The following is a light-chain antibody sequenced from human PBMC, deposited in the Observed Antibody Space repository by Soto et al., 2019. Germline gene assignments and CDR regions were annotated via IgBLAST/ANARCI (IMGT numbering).Light chain of an antibody. J-gene: IGKJ1*01. CDR2: DTS. Sequence: EIVLTQSPATLSFFPGERATLSCRASQSVSIYLDWYQQKPGQAPRLLIYDTSNRATGIPARFSGGGSGTGFTLTISSLEPEDFAVYYCQQRSNWPPEITFGQGTKVDIK. CDR1: QSVSIY. CDR3: QQRSNWPPEIT. V-gene: IGKV3-11*01.